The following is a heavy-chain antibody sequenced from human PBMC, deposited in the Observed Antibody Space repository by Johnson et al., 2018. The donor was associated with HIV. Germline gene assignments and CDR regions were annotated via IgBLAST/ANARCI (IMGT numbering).Heavy chain of an antibody. Sequence: VQLVESGGGVVQPGRSLRLSCAASGFTFSTYAMHWVRQAPGKGLEWVAVISFDGRNKFYADSARGRFTLSRDNSKNTLYLQVNSLKPEDTAVYCWARNTEDRVYGGVSNGAFDLWGQGTVVTVSS. V-gene: IGHV3-30*04. CDR1: GFTFSTYA. J-gene: IGHJ3*01. CDR2: ISFDGRNK. CDR3: ARNTEDRVYGGVSNGAFDL. D-gene: IGHD4-23*01.